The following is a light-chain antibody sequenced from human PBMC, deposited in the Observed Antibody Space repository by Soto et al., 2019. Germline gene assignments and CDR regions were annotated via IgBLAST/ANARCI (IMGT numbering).Light chain of an antibody. Sequence: QSVLTQPPSASGSRGQSVAISCTGTSSDVGGYNYVSWYQQHPGRAPKLMIYEVNKRPSGVPDRFSGSKSGNTAPLTISGLQAEDEADYYCSSYTSTSTRVFGTGTKVTVL. CDR3: SSYTSTSTRV. CDR2: EVN. J-gene: IGLJ1*01. V-gene: IGLV2-8*01. CDR1: SSDVGGYNY.